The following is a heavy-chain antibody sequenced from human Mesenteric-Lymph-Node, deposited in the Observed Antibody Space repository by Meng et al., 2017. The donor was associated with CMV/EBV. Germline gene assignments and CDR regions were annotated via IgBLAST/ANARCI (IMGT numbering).Heavy chain of an antibody. D-gene: IGHD3-22*01. J-gene: IGHJ4*02. CDR3: ARGRPYFYDNSAYFDS. V-gene: IGHV1-8*01. CDR2: MNVNSGNT. CDR1: GYTFTTYE. Sequence: ASVKVSCKASGYTFTTYEINWVRQATGQRPEWLGWMNVNSGNTGYAQTFQGRLTLTRDTSITTAYMELNSLTSEDTAVYYCARGRPYFYDNSAYFDSWGQGTLVTVSS.